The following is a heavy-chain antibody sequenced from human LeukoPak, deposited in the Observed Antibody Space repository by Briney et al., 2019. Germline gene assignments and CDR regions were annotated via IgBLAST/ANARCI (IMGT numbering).Heavy chain of an antibody. CDR2: TGLSSSYI. D-gene: IGHD2-15*01. Sequence: GGSLRLSWAAAGFSLSIYDMVWVRQAPGKGLEWIASTGLSSSYIGYADSVKGRFTISRDNGENSVYLQMNSLRAEDTAVYFCARERSYCSGATCSLDLWGQGTLVTVSS. V-gene: IGHV3-21*01. CDR3: ARERSYCSGATCSLDL. J-gene: IGHJ5*02. CDR1: GFSLSIYD.